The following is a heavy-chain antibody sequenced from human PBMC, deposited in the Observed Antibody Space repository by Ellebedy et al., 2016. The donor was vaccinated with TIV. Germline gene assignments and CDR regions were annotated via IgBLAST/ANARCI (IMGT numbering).Heavy chain of an antibody. CDR1: GFTFSNYY. Sequence: GGSLRLXXAASGFTFSNYYMSWFRQAPGKGLEWVSYISDSSSFTSYADSVKGRFSISRDNGKKSVYLQMNSLRGEDTAVYYCASGDSSGWSVAFDIWGQGTMVTVSS. D-gene: IGHD6-19*01. V-gene: IGHV3-11*06. CDR3: ASGDSSGWSVAFDI. CDR2: ISDSSSFT. J-gene: IGHJ3*02.